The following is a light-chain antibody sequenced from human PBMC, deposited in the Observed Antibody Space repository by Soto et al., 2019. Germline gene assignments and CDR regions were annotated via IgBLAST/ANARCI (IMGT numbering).Light chain of an antibody. CDR3: CSYARSTTLV. Sequence: QSVLTQPASVSGSPGQSITISCTGTSGDVGSYNLVSWYQQYPGNVPKLMIYDVSKRPSGISNRFSGSKSGSTASLTISGLQADDEADYYCCSYARSTTLVFGGGTKLTVL. V-gene: IGLV2-23*02. J-gene: IGLJ3*02. CDR1: SGDVGSYNL. CDR2: DVS.